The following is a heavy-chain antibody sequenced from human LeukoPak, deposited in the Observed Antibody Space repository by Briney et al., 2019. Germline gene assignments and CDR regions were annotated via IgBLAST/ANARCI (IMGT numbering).Heavy chain of an antibody. CDR1: GYTFTGYY. CDR2: INPNSGGT. CDR3: ARGSPGGEFDY. D-gene: IGHD2-21*01. J-gene: IGHJ4*02. V-gene: IGHV1-2*06. Sequence: GASVKVSCKASGYTFTGYYMHWVRQAPGQGPERMGRINPNSGGTNYAQKFQGRVTMTRDTSISTAYMELSRLRSDDTAVYYCARGSPGGEFDYWGQGTLVTVSS.